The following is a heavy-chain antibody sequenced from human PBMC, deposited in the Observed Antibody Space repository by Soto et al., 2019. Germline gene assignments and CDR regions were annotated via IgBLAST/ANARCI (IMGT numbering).Heavy chain of an antibody. D-gene: IGHD6-13*01. CDR3: ARDMSGGSSWYEFDS. J-gene: IGHJ4*02. V-gene: IGHV4-59*01. CDR2: VYHTGTT. Sequence: PSETLSLTCTVSGDSIRSSYWSWVRQPPGRGLEWIGYVYHTGTTNSNPSLKSRVTISADMSKNLFSLKLISVTPADTAVYFCARDMSGGSSWYEFDSWGPGTLVTVSS. CDR1: GDSIRSSY.